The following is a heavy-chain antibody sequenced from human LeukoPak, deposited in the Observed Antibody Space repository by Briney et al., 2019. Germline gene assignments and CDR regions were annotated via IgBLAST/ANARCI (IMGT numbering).Heavy chain of an antibody. V-gene: IGHV3-21*01. D-gene: IGHD3-16*02. CDR2: ISSSSSYI. J-gene: IGHJ5*02. Sequence: GGSLRLSCAASGFTFSSYSMNWVRQAPGKGMEWVSSISSSSSYIYYADSVKGRFTISRDNAKNSRYLQMNSLRAEDTAVYYCARVATYDYVWGSYLNWFDPWGQGTLVTVSS. CDR1: GFTFSSYS. CDR3: ARVATYDYVWGSYLNWFDP.